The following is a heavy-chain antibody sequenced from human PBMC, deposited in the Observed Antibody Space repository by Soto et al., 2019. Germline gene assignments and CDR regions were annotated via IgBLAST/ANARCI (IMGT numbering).Heavy chain of an antibody. CDR1: GGTFSSYT. V-gene: IGHV1-69*04. J-gene: IGHJ4*02. CDR2: IIPNLGIA. Sequence: QVQLVHSGAEVKKPGSSVKVSCKASGGTFSSYTISWVRQAPGQGLEWMGRIIPNLGIANYAQKFQGRVTITADKPTSTAYLELSSLRSEDTAVYYCAREQYGGDPMIWGQGTLGTVSS. CDR3: AREQYGGDPMI. D-gene: IGHD2-21*02.